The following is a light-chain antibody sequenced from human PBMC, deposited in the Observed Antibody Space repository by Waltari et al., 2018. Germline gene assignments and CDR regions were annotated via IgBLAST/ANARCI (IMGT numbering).Light chain of an antibody. Sequence: QSALTQPASVSGAPGQSITISCTDPSSAVGLHNYLSWYQQRPGQAPQVIIYDVSSPPAGIPHRFSGSKSGNTASLTVSGLQAEDEADYYCVSYRSMSTPYVVFGGGTRLTVL. CDR2: DVS. V-gene: IGLV2-14*03. J-gene: IGLJ2*01. CDR1: SSAVGLHNY. CDR3: VSYRSMSTPYVV.